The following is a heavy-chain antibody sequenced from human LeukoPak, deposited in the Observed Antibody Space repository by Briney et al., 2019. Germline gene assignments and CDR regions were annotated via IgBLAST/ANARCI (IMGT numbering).Heavy chain of an antibody. Sequence: SQTLSLTCTVSGGSISSGGYYWSWIRQPPGKGLEWIGSIYYSGSTYYNPSLKSRVTISVDTSKNQFSLKLSSVTAADTAVYYCARIRVGDYYFDYWGQGTLVTVSS. CDR2: IYYSGST. J-gene: IGHJ4*02. D-gene: IGHD3-10*01. V-gene: IGHV4-39*01. CDR3: ARIRVGDYYFDY. CDR1: GGSISSGGYY.